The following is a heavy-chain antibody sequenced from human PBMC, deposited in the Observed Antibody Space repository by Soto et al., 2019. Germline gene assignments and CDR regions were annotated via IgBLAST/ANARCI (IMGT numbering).Heavy chain of an antibody. CDR3: ARVVGALGHWFDP. CDR2: ISAYNSNT. Sequence: ASVKVSCKASGYTFTSYGISWVRQAPGQGLEWMGRISAYNSNTNYAQKNQGRDTMTTDTSTSTAYMELRSLRSDDTAVYYCARVVGALGHWFDPWGQGTLVTVSS. D-gene: IGHD1-26*01. V-gene: IGHV1-18*01. CDR1: GYTFTSYG. J-gene: IGHJ5*02.